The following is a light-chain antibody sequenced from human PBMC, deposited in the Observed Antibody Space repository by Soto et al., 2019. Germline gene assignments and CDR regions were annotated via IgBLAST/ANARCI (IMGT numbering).Light chain of an antibody. CDR2: DVS. J-gene: IGLJ1*01. Sequence: SALTQPRSVSGSPGQSVTISCTGTSSDVGGYNYVSWYQQPPGKAPKLMIYDVSERPSGVPDRFSGSKSGNTASLTISGLQAEDEADYYCCSYAGSGTYVFGGGTKVTVL. V-gene: IGLV2-11*01. CDR1: SSDVGGYNY. CDR3: CSYAGSGTYV.